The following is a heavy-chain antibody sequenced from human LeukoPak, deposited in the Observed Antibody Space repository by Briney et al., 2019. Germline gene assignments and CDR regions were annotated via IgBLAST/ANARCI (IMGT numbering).Heavy chain of an antibody. V-gene: IGHV3-64*01. J-gene: IGHJ4*02. Sequence: GGSLRLSCAASGFTFSDYAMHWVRQAPGKGLEFVSIGPICIYTYYANSVKGRFTISRDNSKSPVSLQMGSLRDEDMAVYYCARSPPGRTNWNYYDYWGRGTLVTVSS. CDR1: GFTFSDYA. CDR2: IGPICIYT. CDR3: ARSPPGRTNWNYYDY. D-gene: IGHD1-1*01.